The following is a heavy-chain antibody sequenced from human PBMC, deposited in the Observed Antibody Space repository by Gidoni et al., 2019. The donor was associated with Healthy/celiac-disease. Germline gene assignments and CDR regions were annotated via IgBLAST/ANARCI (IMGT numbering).Heavy chain of an antibody. V-gene: IGHV1-69*01. J-gene: IGHJ5*02. Sequence: QVQLVQSGAEVKKPGSSVKVSCTASGCTFSSYAISWVRQAPGQGLEWMGGIIPIFGTANYAQKYQGRVTMTADESTSTAYMELSSLRSEDTAVYYCARGGTYYDFWSGTKPNWFDPWGQGTLVTVSS. D-gene: IGHD3-3*01. CDR2: IIPIFGTA. CDR3: ARGGTYYDFWSGTKPNWFDP. CDR1: GCTFSSYA.